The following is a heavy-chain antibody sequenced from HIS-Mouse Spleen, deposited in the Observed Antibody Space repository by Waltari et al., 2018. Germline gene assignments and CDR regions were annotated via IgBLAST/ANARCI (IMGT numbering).Heavy chain of an antibody. D-gene: IGHD6-13*01. J-gene: IGHJ2*01. CDR1: GGSISSSSYY. CDR2: IYYSGST. V-gene: IGHV4-39*07. Sequence: QLQLQESGPGLVKPSETLSLTCTVSGGSISSSSYYWGWIRQPPGKGLEGIGSIYYSGSTYYNPSLKSRVTISVDTSKNQFSLKLSSVTAADTAVYYCAREIPYSSSWYDRYFDLWGRGTLVTVSS. CDR3: AREIPYSSSWYDRYFDL.